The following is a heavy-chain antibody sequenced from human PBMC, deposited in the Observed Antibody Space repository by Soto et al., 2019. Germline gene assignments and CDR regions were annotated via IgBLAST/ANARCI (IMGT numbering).Heavy chain of an antibody. CDR1: GGSISSGDYY. CDR2: IYYSGST. Sequence: SETLSLTCTVSGGSISSGDYYWSWIRQPPGKGLEWIGYIYYSGSTYYNPSLKSRVTISVDTSKNQFSLKLSSVTAADTAVYYCARAYGVRRITGWFDPWGQGTLVT. D-gene: IGHD3-10*01. CDR3: ARAYGVRRITGWFDP. J-gene: IGHJ5*02. V-gene: IGHV4-30-4*01.